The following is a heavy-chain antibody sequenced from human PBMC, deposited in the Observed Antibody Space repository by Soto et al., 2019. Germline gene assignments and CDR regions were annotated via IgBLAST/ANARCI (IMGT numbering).Heavy chain of an antibody. D-gene: IGHD1-26*01. Sequence: GGSLRLSCAASGFTFSSYAMHWVRQAPGKGLEWVAVISYDGSNKYYADSVKGRFTISRDNSKNTLYLQMNSLRAEDTAVYYCARDRDLGSNFDYWGQGTLVTVSS. V-gene: IGHV3-30*04. CDR2: ISYDGSNK. CDR3: ARDRDLGSNFDY. J-gene: IGHJ4*02. CDR1: GFTFSSYA.